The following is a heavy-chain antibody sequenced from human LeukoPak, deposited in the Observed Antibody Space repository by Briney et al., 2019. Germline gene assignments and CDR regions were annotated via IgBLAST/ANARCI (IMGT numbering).Heavy chain of an antibody. V-gene: IGHV1-8*01. CDR3: ARDSPGATGAGAFDI. CDR2: MNPNSGNT. CDR1: GYTFTSYD. D-gene: IGHD1-26*01. Sequence: ASVKVSCKASGYTFTSYDINWVRQATGQGLEWMGWMNPNSGNTGYVQNFQGRLTMTRNTSISTAYMELSSLRSEDTAVYYCARDSPGATGAGAFDIWGQGTMVTVSS. J-gene: IGHJ3*02.